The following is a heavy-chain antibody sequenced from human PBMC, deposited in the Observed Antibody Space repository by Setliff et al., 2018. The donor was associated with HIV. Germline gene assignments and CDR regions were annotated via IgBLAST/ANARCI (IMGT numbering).Heavy chain of an antibody. J-gene: IGHJ4*02. CDR2: IYTSGSV. D-gene: IGHD6-19*01. V-gene: IGHV4-4*09. CDR1: GGSISSYY. CDR3: ARSPRIGVAGEFEY. Sequence: SEILSLTCTVSGGSISSYYWSWIRQPPGKGLEWIGYIYTSGSVNYNPSLNSRVTISVDTSKNQFSLKVNSVTAADTAVYYCARSPRIGVAGEFEYWGQGVLVTVSS.